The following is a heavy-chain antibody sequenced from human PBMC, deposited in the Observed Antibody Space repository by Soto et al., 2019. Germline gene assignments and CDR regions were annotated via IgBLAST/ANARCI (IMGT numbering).Heavy chain of an antibody. J-gene: IGHJ3*02. CDR1: AGSTSRTNW. CDR2: IYHSGST. V-gene: IGHV4-4*02. Sequence: SETRSLTCAVSAGSTSRTNWWSRVRQPPGKGLEWIGEIYHSGSTNYNPSLKSRVTISVDKSKNQFSLKLSSVTAADTAMYYCARATWWGDSLNAFDIWGQGTMVT. D-gene: IGHD2-8*02. CDR3: ARATWWGDSLNAFDI.